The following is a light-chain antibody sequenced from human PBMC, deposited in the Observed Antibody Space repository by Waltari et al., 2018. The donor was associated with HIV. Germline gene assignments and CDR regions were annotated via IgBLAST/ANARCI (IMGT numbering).Light chain of an antibody. J-gene: IGLJ2*01. V-gene: IGLV2-8*01. Sequence: QSALTQPPSASGSPGQSVTISCTGTIGDVGAFNYVSRYQKHPDTAPRLIIYDVTMRPSGVPDRFSGSRSGNTASLTVSGLQADDEAYYYCCSYAGSNTVVFGGGTKLTVL. CDR3: CSYAGSNTVV. CDR1: IGDVGAFNY. CDR2: DVT.